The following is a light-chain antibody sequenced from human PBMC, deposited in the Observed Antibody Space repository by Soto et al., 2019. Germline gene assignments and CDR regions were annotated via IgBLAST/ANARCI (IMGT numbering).Light chain of an antibody. J-gene: IGKJ4*01. CDR3: HQYYSTPLP. Sequence: DIVMTQSPDSLAVTLGEMTTINCKSTQSVLYNSNNKNYLACYQQNPGPPPKLLISWSSTRVSRVPDRFSGSGSAKDFTLTISSLQAEDVAVYYCHQYYSTPLPFGGGTRVEIK. CDR1: QSVLYNSNNKNY. V-gene: IGKV4-1*01. CDR2: WSS.